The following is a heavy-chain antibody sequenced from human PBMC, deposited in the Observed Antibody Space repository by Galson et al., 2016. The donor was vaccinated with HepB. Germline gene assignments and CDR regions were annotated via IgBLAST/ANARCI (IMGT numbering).Heavy chain of an antibody. V-gene: IGHV3-7*01. D-gene: IGHD2-15*01. J-gene: IGHJ3*02. CDR3: ARDSGYCSGGSCYGDAFDI. Sequence: SLRLSCAASGFTFSSYWMTWVHQAPGKGLEWVANIEQDGSEKYHADSVKGRFTISRDNAKNSLYLQMNGLRAEDTAVYYCARDSGYCSGGSCYGDAFDIWGQGTMVTVSS. CDR1: GFTFSSYW. CDR2: IEQDGSEK.